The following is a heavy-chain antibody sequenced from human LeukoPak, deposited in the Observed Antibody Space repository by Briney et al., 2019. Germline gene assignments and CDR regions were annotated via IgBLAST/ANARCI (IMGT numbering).Heavy chain of an antibody. Sequence: SETLSLTCAVYGGSFSSYYWSWIRQPPGKGLEWIGEINHSGSTNYNPSLKSRVTISVDTSKNQFTLKLSSVTAADTAVYYCARSRVPPFKGIAAAGHYFDYWGQGTLVSVSS. CDR2: INHSGST. CDR1: GGSFSSYY. CDR3: ARSRVPPFKGIAAAGHYFDY. D-gene: IGHD6-13*01. J-gene: IGHJ4*02. V-gene: IGHV4-34*01.